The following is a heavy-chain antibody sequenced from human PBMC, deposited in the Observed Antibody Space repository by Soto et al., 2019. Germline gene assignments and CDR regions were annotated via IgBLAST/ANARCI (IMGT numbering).Heavy chain of an antibody. CDR1: GDSIIRSNYY. D-gene: IGHD2-2*01. CDR2: MYYSGST. Sequence: SETLSLTCTVSGDSIIRSNYYWAWIRQSPGKGLEWIGNMYYSGSTYYNLSLKSRVTMSVDTSKNQFSLKISSVTAADTSVYYCARIVVIPAAPDYYNYYGVDGWGQGTTVTVSS. J-gene: IGHJ6*02. CDR3: ARIVVIPAAPDYYNYYGVDG. V-gene: IGHV4-39*01.